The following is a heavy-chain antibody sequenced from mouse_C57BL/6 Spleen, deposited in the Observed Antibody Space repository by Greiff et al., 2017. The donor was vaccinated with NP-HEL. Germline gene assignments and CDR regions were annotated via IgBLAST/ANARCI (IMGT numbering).Heavy chain of an antibody. J-gene: IGHJ3*01. Sequence: EAGGGLVQPKGSLTLSCAASGFTFNTYAMHWVRQAPGKGLEWVARIRSKSSNYATYYADSVKDRFTISRDDSQSMLYLQMNNLKTEDTAMYYCVRNYYDYDVGWFAYWGQGTLVTVSA. CDR1: GFTFNTYA. CDR2: IRSKSSNYAT. CDR3: VRNYYDYDVGWFAY. V-gene: IGHV10-3*01. D-gene: IGHD2-4*01.